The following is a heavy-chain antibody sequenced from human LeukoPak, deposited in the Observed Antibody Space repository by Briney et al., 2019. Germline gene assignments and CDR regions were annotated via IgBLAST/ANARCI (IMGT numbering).Heavy chain of an antibody. Sequence: TSQTLSLTCAISGDSVSSTSAAWHWIRQSPSRGLEWLGGTYYRSQWYNEYAASVISRITINSDTSKNHFSLQLNSVTPGDTAVYYCARGVTYSFDYWGQGTLVTVSS. CDR1: GDSVSSTSAA. CDR3: ARGVTYSFDY. CDR2: TYYRSQWYN. D-gene: IGHD2-21*02. J-gene: IGHJ4*02. V-gene: IGHV6-1*01.